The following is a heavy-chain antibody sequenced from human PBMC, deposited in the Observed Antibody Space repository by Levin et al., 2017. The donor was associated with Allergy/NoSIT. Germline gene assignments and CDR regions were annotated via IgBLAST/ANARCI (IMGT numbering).Heavy chain of an antibody. Sequence: GESLKISCAASGFTFSSYAMSWVRQAPGKGLEWVSAISGSGGSTYYADSVKGRFTISRDNSKNTLYLQMNSLRAEDTAVYYCAKDIHLWLVLNSGAFDIWGQGTMVTVSS. J-gene: IGHJ3*02. CDR2: ISGSGGST. V-gene: IGHV3-23*01. CDR3: AKDIHLWLVLNSGAFDI. CDR1: GFTFSSYA. D-gene: IGHD6-19*01.